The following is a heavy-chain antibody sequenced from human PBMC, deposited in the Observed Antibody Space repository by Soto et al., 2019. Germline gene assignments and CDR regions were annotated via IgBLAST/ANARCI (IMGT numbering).Heavy chain of an antibody. V-gene: IGHV3-23*01. D-gene: IGHD5-18*01. J-gene: IGHJ5*02. CDR3: AKDRSVDTRDWFDP. CDR1: GFTFGTYA. Sequence: GGSLRLSCAASGFTFGTYAISWVRQAPGKGLEWVSSISGSGDSTYYADSVKGRFTISRDNSKNTLYLQMNSLRAEDTAVYYCAKDRSVDTRDWFDPWGQGTLVTVSS. CDR2: ISGSGDST.